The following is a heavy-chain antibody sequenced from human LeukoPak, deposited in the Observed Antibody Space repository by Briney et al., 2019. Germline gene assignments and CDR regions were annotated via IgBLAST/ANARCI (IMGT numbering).Heavy chain of an antibody. CDR3: ARDARYYDSSGYYPDY. CDR2: IWYDGSNK. D-gene: IGHD3-22*01. Sequence: GGSLRLSCAASGFTFSSYGMHWVRRAPGKGLEWVAVIWYDGSNKYYADSVKGRFTISRDNSKNTLYLQMNSLRAEDTAVYYCARDARYYDSSGYYPDYWGQGTLVTVSS. V-gene: IGHV3-33*01. J-gene: IGHJ4*02. CDR1: GFTFSSYG.